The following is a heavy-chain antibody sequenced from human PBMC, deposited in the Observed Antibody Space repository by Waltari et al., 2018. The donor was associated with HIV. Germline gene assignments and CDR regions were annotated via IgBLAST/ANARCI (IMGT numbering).Heavy chain of an antibody. CDR1: GYSISSGYY. V-gene: IGHV4-38-2*02. D-gene: IGHD3-10*01. CDR2: IYHSGST. Sequence: QVQLQESGPGLVKPSETLSLTCTVSGYSISSGYYWGWIRQPPGKGLEWIGSIYHSGSTYYNPSLKSRVTISVDTSKNQFSLKLSSVTAADTAVYYCARGDQSYPRLWFGEFGMDVWGQGTT. J-gene: IGHJ6*02. CDR3: ARGDQSYPRLWFGEFGMDV.